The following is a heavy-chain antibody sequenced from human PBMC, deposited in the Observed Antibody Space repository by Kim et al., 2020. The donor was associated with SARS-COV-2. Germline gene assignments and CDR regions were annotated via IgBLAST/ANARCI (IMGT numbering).Heavy chain of an antibody. J-gene: IGHJ4*02. CDR1: GFTLSDHY. D-gene: IGHD2-8*02. V-gene: IGHV3-72*01. CDR2: SRNKVSSFST. Sequence: GGSLRLSCAASGFTLSDHYVDWVRQTPEKGLYWVGRSRNKVSSFSTEYAASVKGRFTISRDESKNSVFMQMNSLRTEDTALYYCVRAMKTGVNYWDYWGQGTLVTVSS. CDR3: VRAMKTGVNYWDY.